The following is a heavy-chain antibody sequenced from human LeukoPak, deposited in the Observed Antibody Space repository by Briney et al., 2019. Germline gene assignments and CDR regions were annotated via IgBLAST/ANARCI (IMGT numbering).Heavy chain of an antibody. J-gene: IGHJ6*03. CDR1: GGSISSSSYY. D-gene: IGHD3-3*01. CDR3: ARPRAYYDFWSGYPYYYYMDV. CDR2: IYYSGST. Sequence: SETLSLTCTVSGGSISSSSYYWGWIRQPPGKGLEWIGSIYYSGSTYYNPSLKSRVTISVDTSKNQFSLKLSSVTAADTAVYYCARPRAYYDFWSGYPYYYYMDVWGKGTTVTVSS. V-gene: IGHV4-39*01.